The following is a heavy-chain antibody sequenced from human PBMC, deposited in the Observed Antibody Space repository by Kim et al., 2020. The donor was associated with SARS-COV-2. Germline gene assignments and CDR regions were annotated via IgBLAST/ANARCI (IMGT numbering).Heavy chain of an antibody. CDR3: ARGNPFMILGY. J-gene: IGHJ4*02. V-gene: IGHV4-34*01. Sequence: SETLSLTCAVYGGSFSGYYWSWIRQPPGKGLGWIGEINHSGSTNYNPSLKSRVTISVDTSKNQFSLKLSSVTAADTAVYYCARGNPFMILGYWGQGTLVTVSS. D-gene: IGHD3-16*01. CDR2: INHSGST. CDR1: GGSFSGYY.